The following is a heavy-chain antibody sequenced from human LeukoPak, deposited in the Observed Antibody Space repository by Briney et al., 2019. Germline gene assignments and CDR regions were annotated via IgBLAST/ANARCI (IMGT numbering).Heavy chain of an antibody. V-gene: IGHV1-18*01. CDR1: GYTFTSYG. Sequence: ASVKVSCKASGYTFTSYGISWVRQAPGQGLEWMGWISAYNGNTSYAQKLQGRVTMTTDTSTSTAYMELRSLRSDDTAVYYCARDSIVVVPAASPYYFDYWGQGTLATVSS. D-gene: IGHD2-2*01. CDR3: ARDSIVVVPAASPYYFDY. J-gene: IGHJ4*02. CDR2: ISAYNGNT.